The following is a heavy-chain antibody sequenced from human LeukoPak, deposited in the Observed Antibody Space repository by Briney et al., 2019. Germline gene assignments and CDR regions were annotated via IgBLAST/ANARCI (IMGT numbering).Heavy chain of an antibody. CDR1: GYTFTSYW. J-gene: IGHJ6*03. V-gene: IGHV5-51*01. CDR2: IYPGDSDT. D-gene: IGHD2-15*01. CDR3: ARQAEYYYYYMDV. Sequence: GESLKISCKGSGYTFTSYWIGWVRQMPGKGLEWMGIIYPGDSDTRYSPSFQGQVTISADKSISTAYLQWSSLKASDTAMYYCARQAEYYYYYMDVWGKGTTVTVSS.